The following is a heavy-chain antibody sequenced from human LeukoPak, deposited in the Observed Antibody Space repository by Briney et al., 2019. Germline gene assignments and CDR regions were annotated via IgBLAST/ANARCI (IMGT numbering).Heavy chain of an antibody. CDR2: IIPIFGTA. CDR3: ARDGGSGSYYNNWFDP. J-gene: IGHJ5*02. D-gene: IGHD3-10*01. Sequence: SVKVSCKASGGTFSSYAISWVRQAPGQGLEWMGGIIPIFGTANYAQKFQGRVTITTDESTSTAYMELSSLRSEDTTVYYCARDGGSGSYYNNWFDPWGQGTLVTVSS. V-gene: IGHV1-69*05. CDR1: GGTFSSYA.